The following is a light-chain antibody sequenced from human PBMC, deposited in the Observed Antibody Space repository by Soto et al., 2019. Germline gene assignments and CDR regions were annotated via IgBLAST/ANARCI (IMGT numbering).Light chain of an antibody. V-gene: IGKV3-20*01. J-gene: IGKJ3*01. CDR1: QSVTSHY. CDR2: GAS. CDR3: QQYGSSPFT. Sequence: EIVLTQSPGTLSLSPGERATLSCRASQSVTSHYLAWYQQKPGQAPRLLIYGASSRATGIPDRFSGSGSGTDFTLSISRLEPEDFAVFYCQQYGSSPFTFGPGTKVDIK.